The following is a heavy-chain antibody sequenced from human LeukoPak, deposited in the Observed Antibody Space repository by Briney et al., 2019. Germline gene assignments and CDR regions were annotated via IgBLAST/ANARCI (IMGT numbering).Heavy chain of an antibody. Sequence: GGPLRLSCAASGFTFSSYGMHWVRQAPGKGLEWVAFIRYDGSNKYYADSVKGRFTISRDNSKNTLYLQMNSLRAEDTAVYYCAKDWEWLPRYFDYWGQGTLVTVPS. CDR3: AKDWEWLPRYFDY. CDR1: GFTFSSYG. CDR2: IRYDGSNK. D-gene: IGHD3-3*01. J-gene: IGHJ4*02. V-gene: IGHV3-30*02.